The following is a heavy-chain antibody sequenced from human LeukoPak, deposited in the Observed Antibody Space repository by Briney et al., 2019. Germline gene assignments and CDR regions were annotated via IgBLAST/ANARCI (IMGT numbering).Heavy chain of an antibody. J-gene: IGHJ6*02. Sequence: PGGSLRLSCAASGFTFSSYWMSWVRQAPGKGLEWVANIKQDGGEKYYVDSVKGRFTISRDNAKNSLYLQMNSLGAEDTAVYYCARDLTPLIQLWPRSVDYNYGMDVWGQGTTVTVSS. D-gene: IGHD5-24*01. CDR3: ARDLTPLIQLWPRSVDYNYGMDV. CDR2: IKQDGGEK. V-gene: IGHV3-7*01. CDR1: GFTFSSYW.